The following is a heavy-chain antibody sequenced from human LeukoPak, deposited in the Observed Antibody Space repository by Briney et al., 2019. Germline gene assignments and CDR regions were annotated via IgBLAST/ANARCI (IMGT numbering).Heavy chain of an antibody. V-gene: IGHV1-18*01. Sequence: APVKVSCKASGYTLTSYGITWVRQAPGQGLEWMGWISANNVNTYYSQKLQGRVTMTTDTSTSTAYMELKSLRSDDTAVYYCARDLPGGFGAVDIWGQGTMVTVSS. CDR2: ISANNVNT. CDR3: ARDLPGGFGAVDI. D-gene: IGHD3-10*01. CDR1: GYTLTSYG. J-gene: IGHJ3*02.